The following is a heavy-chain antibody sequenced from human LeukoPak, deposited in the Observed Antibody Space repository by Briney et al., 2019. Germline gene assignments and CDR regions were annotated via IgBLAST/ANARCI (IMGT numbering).Heavy chain of an antibody. CDR1: GGSISSYY. V-gene: IGHV4-59*01. Sequence: SETLSLTCTVSGGSISSYYWSWIRQPPGKGLEWIGYISYTGSTDYNPSLKSRVTISIDTSKNQFSLKLSSVTAADTAVYYCAKYYDFWSGYFYMDVWGKGTTVTVSS. J-gene: IGHJ6*03. CDR2: ISYTGST. CDR3: AKYYDFWSGYFYMDV. D-gene: IGHD3-3*01.